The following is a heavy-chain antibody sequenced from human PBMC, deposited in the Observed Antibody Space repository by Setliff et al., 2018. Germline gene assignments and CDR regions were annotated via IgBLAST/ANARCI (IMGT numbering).Heavy chain of an antibody. D-gene: IGHD3-3*01. Sequence: SETLSLTCAVYGGSFSSHYWSWIRQPPGKGLEWIGYIYYSGSTNYNPSPKSRVTISVDTSKNQFSLKLSSVTAADTAVYYCARTPDGFLGDGYNLNTLGYFDSWGQGTLVTVSS. CDR3: ARTPDGFLGDGYNLNTLGYFDS. CDR2: IYYSGST. J-gene: IGHJ4*02. V-gene: IGHV4-59*08. CDR1: GGSFSSHY.